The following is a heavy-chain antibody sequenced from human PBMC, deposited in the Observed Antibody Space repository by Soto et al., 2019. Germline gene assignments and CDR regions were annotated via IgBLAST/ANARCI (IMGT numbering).Heavy chain of an antibody. J-gene: IGHJ6*02. CDR1: GYSFTSYW. CDR2: IDPSDSYT. Sequence: PGESLTISGTSAGYSFTSYWISWVRQMPGKGLEWMGRIDPSDSYTNYSPSFQGHVTISADKSISTAYLQWSSLKASDTAMYYCARFGYCTNGVCLPQYGMDVWGQGTTVTVSS. D-gene: IGHD2-8*01. CDR3: ARFGYCTNGVCLPQYGMDV. V-gene: IGHV5-10-1*01.